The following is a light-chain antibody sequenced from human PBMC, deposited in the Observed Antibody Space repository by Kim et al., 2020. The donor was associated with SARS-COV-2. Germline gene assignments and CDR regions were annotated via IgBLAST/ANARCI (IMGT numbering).Light chain of an antibody. J-gene: IGLJ2*01. CDR2: DVS. Sequence: QSALTQPASVSGSPGQSIAISCTGTSSDVGGYNYVSWYQQHPGNAPKLMIYDVSFRPSGISNRFSGSKSGNTASLTISGLQAEDEADYYCTSYTSSDTLVFGGGTKLTVL. V-gene: IGLV2-14*03. CDR1: SSDVGGYNY. CDR3: TSYTSSDTLV.